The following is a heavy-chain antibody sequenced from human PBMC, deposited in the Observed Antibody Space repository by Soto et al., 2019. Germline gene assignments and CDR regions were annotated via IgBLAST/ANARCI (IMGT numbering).Heavy chain of an antibody. CDR1: GFTFSSYW. Sequence: GGSLRLSCAASGFTFSSYWMHWVRQDPGKGLVWVSRINSDGSSTSYADSVKGRFTISRDNAKNTLYLQMNSLRAEDMAVYYCARASGFGVVTSYDYWGQGTLVTVSS. CDR2: INSDGSST. V-gene: IGHV3-74*01. J-gene: IGHJ4*02. D-gene: IGHD3-3*01. CDR3: ARASGFGVVTSYDY.